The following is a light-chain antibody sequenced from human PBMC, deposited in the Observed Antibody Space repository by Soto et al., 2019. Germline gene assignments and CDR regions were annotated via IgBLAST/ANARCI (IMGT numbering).Light chain of an antibody. V-gene: IGLV2-8*01. J-gene: IGLJ1*01. Sequence: QSVLTQPPSASGSPGQSVTISCTGTSSDVGRYNYISWYQQHPGKAPKLMIYEVSKRPSGVPDRFSGSKSGNTASLTVSGLQAEDEADYYCSSYAGSRHYVFGTGTKGTVL. CDR2: EVS. CDR1: SSDVGRYNY. CDR3: SSYAGSRHYV.